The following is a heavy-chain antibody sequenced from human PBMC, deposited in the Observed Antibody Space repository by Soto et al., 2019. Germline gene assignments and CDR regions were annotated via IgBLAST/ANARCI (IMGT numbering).Heavy chain of an antibody. CDR3: ANSYDSSGYPGY. CDR1: GFTFSSYA. J-gene: IGHJ4*02. D-gene: IGHD3-22*01. CDR2: ISGSGGST. Sequence: LRLSCAASGFTFSSYAMSWVRQAPGKGLEWVSAISGSGGSTYYADSVKGRFTISRDNSTNTLYLQMNSLRAEDTAVYYCANSYDSSGYPGYWGQGTLVTVSS. V-gene: IGHV3-23*01.